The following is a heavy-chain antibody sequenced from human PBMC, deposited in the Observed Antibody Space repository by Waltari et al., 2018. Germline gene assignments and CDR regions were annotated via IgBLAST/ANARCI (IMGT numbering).Heavy chain of an antibody. V-gene: IGHV3-53*01. CDR2: IYNDGTK. Sequence: EVQLVESGGGVIQPGGSLRLSCPAYGIIVSTNYMSWVRRAPGKGLEWVSVIYNDGTKLYADSVKGRFTVSRDNSKNMVHLQMDSLRAEDTAVYYCATDGDGDCSLCLAQWGQGTLVTVSS. CDR1: GIIVSTNY. D-gene: IGHD2-21*02. CDR3: ATDGDGDCSLCLAQ. J-gene: IGHJ4*02.